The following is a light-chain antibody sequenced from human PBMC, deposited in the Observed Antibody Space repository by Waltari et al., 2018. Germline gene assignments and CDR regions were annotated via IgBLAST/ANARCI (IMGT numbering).Light chain of an antibody. CDR2: YAS. V-gene: IGKV6-21*01. CDR1: QSGGNS. Sequence: TCRACQSGGNSLHWYQQKPDQSPKLLIKYASQSFPGVPSRFSGSGSGTDFTLTINSLEAEDAATYYCHQSSSLPITFGQGTRLDIK. CDR3: HQSSSLPIT. J-gene: IGKJ5*01.